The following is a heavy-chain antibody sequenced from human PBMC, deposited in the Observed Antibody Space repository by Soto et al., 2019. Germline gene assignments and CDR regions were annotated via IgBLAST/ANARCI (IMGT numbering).Heavy chain of an antibody. J-gene: IGHJ6*03. CDR3: AKGSCTNGVCPDYYYYYYMDV. V-gene: IGHV3-23*01. D-gene: IGHD2-8*01. Sequence: GESLKISCAASGFTFSSYAMSWVRQAPGKGLEWVSAISGSGGSTYYADSVKGRFTISRDNSKNTLYLQMNSLRAEDTAVYYCAKGSCTNGVCPDYYYYYYMDVWGKGTTVTVSS. CDR2: ISGSGGST. CDR1: GFTFSSYA.